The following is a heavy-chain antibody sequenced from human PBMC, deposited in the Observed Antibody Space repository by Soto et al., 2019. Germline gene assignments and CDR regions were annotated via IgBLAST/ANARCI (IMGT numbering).Heavy chain of an antibody. V-gene: IGHV3-33*01. CDR3: ARDHLATGFLGYFDY. CDR2: IWYDGSNK. CDR1: GFTFSSYG. D-gene: IGHD6-13*01. Sequence: GGSLRLSCAASGFTFSSYGMHWVRQAPGKGLEWVAVIWYDGSNKYYADSVKGRFTISRDNSKNTLYLQMNSLRAEDTAVYYCARDHLATGFLGYFDYWGRGTLVTVSS. J-gene: IGHJ4*02.